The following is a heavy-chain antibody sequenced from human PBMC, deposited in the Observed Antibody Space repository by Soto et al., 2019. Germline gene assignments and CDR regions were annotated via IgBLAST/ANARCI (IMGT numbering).Heavy chain of an antibody. CDR2: IIPIFGTA. CDR1: GGTFSSYA. V-gene: IGHV1-69*01. J-gene: IGHJ4*02. CDR3: ALSSPRQWLLLMD. D-gene: IGHD3-22*01. Sequence: QVQLVQSGAEVKKPGSSVKVSCKASGGTFSSYAISWVRQAPGQGLEWMGGIIPIFGTANYAQKFQGRVTITADESTSTAYVELSSLRCEDTAVYYCALSSPRQWLLLMDWGQGTLVTVSS.